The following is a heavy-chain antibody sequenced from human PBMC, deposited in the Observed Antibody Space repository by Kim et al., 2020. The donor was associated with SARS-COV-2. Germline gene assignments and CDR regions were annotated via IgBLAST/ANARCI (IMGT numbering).Heavy chain of an antibody. D-gene: IGHD3-16*01. CDR1: RFTFSSSA. Sequence: GGSLRLSCTASRFTFSSSAMTWVRQAPGKGLEWVSPIFGSGHGPSSGASVQGRFTVSRDNSRNTLFLQMKNLRVDDTAIYYCARHVHLTTVTFLWYFDLWGRGT. J-gene: IGHJ2*01. V-gene: IGHV3-23*01. CDR2: IFGSGHGP. CDR3: ARHVHLTTVTFLWYFDL.